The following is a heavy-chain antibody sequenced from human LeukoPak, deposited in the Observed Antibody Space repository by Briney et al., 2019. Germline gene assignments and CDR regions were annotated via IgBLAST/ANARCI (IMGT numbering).Heavy chain of an antibody. CDR3: AKDPAAAINFPEYLQH. CDR1: GFTFRSYG. V-gene: IGHV3-30*18. J-gene: IGHJ1*01. Sequence: PGRSLRLSCAASGFTFRSYGMHWVRQAPGKGLEWVAVISYDGSKEYYADSVKGRFTTSRDNSQNTFDLQMYSLTPEDTAVYYCAKDPAAAINFPEYLQHWGQGALVTVSS. CDR2: ISYDGSKE. D-gene: IGHD6-13*01.